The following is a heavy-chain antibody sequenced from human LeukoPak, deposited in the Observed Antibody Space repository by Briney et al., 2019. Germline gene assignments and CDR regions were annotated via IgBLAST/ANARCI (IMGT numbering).Heavy chain of an antibody. CDR3: ARSPSPGWIAARPAFDY. Sequence: ASVKVSCKASGGTFSSYAISWVRQAPGQGLEWMGGIIPIFGTANYAQKFQGRVTITADESTSTAYMELSSLRSEDTAVYYCARSPSPGWIAARPAFDYWGQGTLVTVSS. D-gene: IGHD6-6*01. CDR2: IIPIFGTA. V-gene: IGHV1-69*01. J-gene: IGHJ4*02. CDR1: GGTFSSYA.